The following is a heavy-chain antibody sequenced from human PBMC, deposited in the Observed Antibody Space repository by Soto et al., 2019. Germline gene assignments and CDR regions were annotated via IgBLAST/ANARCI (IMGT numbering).Heavy chain of an antibody. D-gene: IGHD2-8*01. CDR2: IYPGDSET. Sequence: GESLKISCTGSGYTFGNYWVAWVRQMPGKGLEWMGVIYPGDSETTYSPSFEGQVTISADKSISTAYLQWTSLKASDTAMYYCARHQGDCNGISCTRRGWLGIWGQGTLVTVSS. CDR3: ARHQGDCNGISCTRRGWLGI. V-gene: IGHV5-51*01. CDR1: GYTFGNYW. J-gene: IGHJ4*02.